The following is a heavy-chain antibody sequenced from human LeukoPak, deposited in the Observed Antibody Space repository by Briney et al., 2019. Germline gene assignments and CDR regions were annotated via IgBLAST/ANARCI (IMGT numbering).Heavy chain of an antibody. Sequence: SETLSLTCAVYGGSFSGYYWSWIRQPPGKGLEWIGEINHSGSTNYNPSLESRVTISVDTSKNQFSLKLSSVTAADTAVYYCARSKVYGGNSYYYYYGMDVWGQGTTVTVSS. CDR1: GGSFSGYY. D-gene: IGHD4-23*01. CDR2: INHSGST. J-gene: IGHJ6*02. CDR3: ARSKVYGGNSYYYYYGMDV. V-gene: IGHV4-34*01.